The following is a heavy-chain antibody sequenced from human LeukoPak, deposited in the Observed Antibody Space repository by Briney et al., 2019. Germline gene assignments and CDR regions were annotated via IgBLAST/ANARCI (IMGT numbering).Heavy chain of an antibody. CDR3: ARSNFWSGYSYYFDY. CDR1: GGSISRGDYY. D-gene: IGHD3-3*01. J-gene: IGHJ4*02. CDR2: IYYSGST. V-gene: IGHV4-30-4*01. Sequence: ASETLSLTCTVSGGSISRGDYYWSWIRQPPGKGLEWIGYIYYSGSTYYNPSLKSRVTISVDTSKNQFSLKLSSVTAADTAVYYCARSNFWSGYSYYFDYWGQGTLVTVSS.